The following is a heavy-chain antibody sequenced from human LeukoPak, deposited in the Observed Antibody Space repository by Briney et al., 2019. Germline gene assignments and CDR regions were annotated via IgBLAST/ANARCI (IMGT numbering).Heavy chain of an antibody. V-gene: IGHV3-48*03. CDR2: ISSSGSTI. Sequence: QPGGSLRLSCAASGFTFSSYEMNWVRQAPGKGLEWVSYISSSGSTIYYADSVKGRFTISRDNAKNSLYLQMNSLRAEDTAVYYCARVHQGITGTTGWYFDLWGRGTLVTVSS. D-gene: IGHD1-20*01. J-gene: IGHJ2*01. CDR3: ARVHQGITGTTGWYFDL. CDR1: GFTFSSYE.